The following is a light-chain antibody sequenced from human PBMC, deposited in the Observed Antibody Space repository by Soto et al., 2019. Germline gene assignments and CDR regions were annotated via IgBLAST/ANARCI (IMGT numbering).Light chain of an antibody. CDR1: SSDVGGYNY. CDR2: DVS. J-gene: IGLJ1*01. V-gene: IGLV2-14*03. Sequence: QSVLTQPASVSGSPGQSITISCTGTSSDVGGYNYVSWYQQHPGKAPKLMIYDVSNRPSGVSNRFSGSKSGNTASLTISGLQAEDEADYYCSSYTSSSLHVFGTGTRSPS. CDR3: SSYTSSSLHV.